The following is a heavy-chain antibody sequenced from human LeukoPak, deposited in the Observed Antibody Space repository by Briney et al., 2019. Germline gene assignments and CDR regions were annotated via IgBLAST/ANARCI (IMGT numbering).Heavy chain of an antibody. CDR3: ARILNNCSSTSCYYFDY. J-gene: IGHJ4*02. D-gene: IGHD2-2*01. CDR1: GGSFSGYY. V-gene: IGHV4-34*01. CDR2: INRSGST. Sequence: SETLSLTCAVYGGSFSGYYWSWIRQPPGKGLEWIGEINRSGSTNYNPSLKSRVTISVDTSKNQFSLKLSSVTAADTAVYYCARILNNCSSTSCYYFDYWGQGTLVTVSS.